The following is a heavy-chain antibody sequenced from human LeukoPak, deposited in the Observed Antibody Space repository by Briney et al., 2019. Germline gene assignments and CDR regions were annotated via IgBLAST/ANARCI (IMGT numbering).Heavy chain of an antibody. Sequence: GGSLRLSCAASGFTFSSYWMSWVRQAPGKGLEWVSVIYSGGSTYDADSVKGRFTISRDNSKNTLYLQMNSLRAEDTAVYYCARDSSYCSSTSCYAEYFQYWGQGTLVTVSS. J-gene: IGHJ1*01. D-gene: IGHD2-2*01. CDR2: IYSGGST. CDR3: ARDSSYCSSTSCYAEYFQY. V-gene: IGHV3-66*01. CDR1: GFTFSSYW.